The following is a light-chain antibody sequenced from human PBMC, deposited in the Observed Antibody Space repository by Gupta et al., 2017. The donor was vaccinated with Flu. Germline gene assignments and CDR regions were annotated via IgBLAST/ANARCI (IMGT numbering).Light chain of an antibody. Sequence: QSALTQPPSASGSPEQSVTISCTGTSSDVGGFNSVSWYQHHPGKAPKLIIYEVSNRPSGVPDRFSGSKSGNTDSLTVSGLQAEDEADYYCGSYAVGNQYLFGGGTKVTVL. CDR2: EVS. CDR3: GSYAVGNQYL. J-gene: IGLJ2*01. V-gene: IGLV2-8*01. CDR1: SSDVGGFNS.